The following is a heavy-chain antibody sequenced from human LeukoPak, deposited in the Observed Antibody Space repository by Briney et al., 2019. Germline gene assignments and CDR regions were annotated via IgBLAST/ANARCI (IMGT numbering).Heavy chain of an antibody. CDR1: GYSISSHYF. Sequence: SETLSLTCAVYGYSISSHYFWGWIRQSPGKGPAWIGSIYHSGSTYYNPPLKSRVTLSVDTSNNQFSLRLISVTAADTAIYYCARSSNNWFDPWGQGTLVTVSS. J-gene: IGHJ5*02. CDR3: ARSSNNWFDP. V-gene: IGHV4-38-2*01. D-gene: IGHD6-6*01. CDR2: IYHSGST.